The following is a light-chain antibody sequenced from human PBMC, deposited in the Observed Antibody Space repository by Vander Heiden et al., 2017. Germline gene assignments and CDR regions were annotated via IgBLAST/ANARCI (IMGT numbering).Light chain of an antibody. Sequence: EIVLTQSPATLSLSPGESSTLSRRASQTVSSYLAWYQQKPGQAPRLLISDASSRATGIPARFSGSGSGTDFTLTISSLEPEDFAVYYCQQRSNWRAFTFGPGTKVDIK. J-gene: IGKJ3*01. V-gene: IGKV3-11*01. CDR3: QQRSNWRAFT. CDR1: QTVSSY. CDR2: DAS.